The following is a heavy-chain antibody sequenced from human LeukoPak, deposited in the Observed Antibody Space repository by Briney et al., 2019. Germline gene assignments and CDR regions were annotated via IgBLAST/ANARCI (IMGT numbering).Heavy chain of an antibody. CDR1: GGTISSYF. CDR3: ARERGSYYVWFDY. CDR2: IYHSGST. V-gene: IGHV4-59*12. D-gene: IGHD1-26*01. J-gene: IGHJ4*02. Sequence: PSETLSLTCTASGGTISSYFWTWIRQPPGKGLEWIGYIYHSGSTYYNPSLKSRVTISVDRSKNQFSLKLSSVTAADTAVYYCARERGSYYVWFDYWGQGTLVTVSS.